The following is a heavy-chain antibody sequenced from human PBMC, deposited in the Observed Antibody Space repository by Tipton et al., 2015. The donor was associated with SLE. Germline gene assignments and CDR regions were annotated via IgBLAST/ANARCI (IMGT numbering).Heavy chain of an antibody. Sequence: QLVQSGGGLVQPGRSLRLSCTASGFTFGDYAMSWVRQAPGKGLEWVGFIRSKAYGGTTEYAASVKGRFTISRDDSKSIAYLQMNSLKTEDTAVYYCGAVESFDYWGQGTLVTVSS. CDR2: IRSKAYGGTT. CDR1: GFTFGDYA. CDR3: GAVESFDY. D-gene: IGHD5-24*01. J-gene: IGHJ4*02. V-gene: IGHV3-49*04.